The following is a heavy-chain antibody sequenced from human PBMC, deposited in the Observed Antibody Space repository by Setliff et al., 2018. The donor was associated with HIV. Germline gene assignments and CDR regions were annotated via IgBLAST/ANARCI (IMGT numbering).Heavy chain of an antibody. V-gene: IGHV4-30-2*03. J-gene: IGHJ5*02. CDR3: ASRIYYYDESRVLREEGFVP. CDR1: GDSISYGGFA. Sequence: PSETLSLTCVVSGDSISYGGFAWTWIRQPPGKGLEWTGSIYHTGRTYYNRSLESRLTTSIDTSKNQFSLKLTSVTAADTAMYYCASRIYYYDESRVLREEGFVPWGQGTLVTVSS. D-gene: IGHD3-22*01. CDR2: IYHTGRT.